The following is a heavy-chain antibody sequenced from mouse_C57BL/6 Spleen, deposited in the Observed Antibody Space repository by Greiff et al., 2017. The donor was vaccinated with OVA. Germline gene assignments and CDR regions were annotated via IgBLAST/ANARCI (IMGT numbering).Heavy chain of an antibody. V-gene: IGHV1-15*01. D-gene: IGHD2-1*01. CDR1: GYTFTDYE. CDR2: IDPETGGT. CDR3: TRSLYGNYGYFDV. Sequence: QVQLQQSGAELVRPGASVTLSCKASGYTFTDYEMHWVQQTPVHGLEWIGAIDPETGGTAYNQKFKGKAILTADKSSSTAYMELRSLTSEDSAVYYCTRSLYGNYGYFDVWGTGTTVTVSS. J-gene: IGHJ1*03.